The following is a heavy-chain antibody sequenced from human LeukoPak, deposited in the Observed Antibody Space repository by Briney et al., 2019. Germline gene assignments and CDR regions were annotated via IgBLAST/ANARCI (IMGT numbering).Heavy chain of an antibody. CDR3: ARDRGPSYESGGYYYPGYY. CDR1: GYTFSSYY. V-gene: IGHV1-46*01. Sequence: GASVKVSCKASGYTFSSYYMHLVRQAPGQGLEWMAIINPSGGSTSYAQKFQGRVTMTRDTSTSTVYMELSSLRSEDTAVYYCARDRGPSYESGGYYYPGYYWGQKTLVTVSS. CDR2: INPSGGST. D-gene: IGHD3-22*01. J-gene: IGHJ4*02.